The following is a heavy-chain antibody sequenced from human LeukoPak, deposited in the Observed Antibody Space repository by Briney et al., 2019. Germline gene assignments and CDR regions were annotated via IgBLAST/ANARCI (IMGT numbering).Heavy chain of an antibody. CDR3: AKDIRWRAAAAGSLDY. CDR1: GFTFDDYA. V-gene: IGHV3-9*01. J-gene: IGHJ4*02. Sequence: GGSLRLSCAASGFTFDDYAMHWVRQAPGKGLEWVSGISWNSGSIGYADSVKGRLTISRDNAKNSLYLQMNSLRAEDTALYYCAKDIRWRAAAAGSLDYWGQGTLVTVSS. CDR2: ISWNSGSI. D-gene: IGHD6-13*01.